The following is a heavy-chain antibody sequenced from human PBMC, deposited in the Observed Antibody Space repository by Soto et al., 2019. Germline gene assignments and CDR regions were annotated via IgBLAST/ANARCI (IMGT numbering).Heavy chain of an antibody. V-gene: IGHV4-30-2*01. Sequence: SETLSLTCAVSGGSISSGGYCWSWIRQPPGKGLEWIGYIYHSGSTYYNPSLKSRVTISVDRSKNQFSLKLSSVTAADTAVYYCARVVVRGSRFNWFAPWVQGTLVTVSS. CDR3: ARVVVRGSRFNWFAP. J-gene: IGHJ5*02. CDR1: GGSISSGGYC. D-gene: IGHD3-10*01. CDR2: IYHSGST.